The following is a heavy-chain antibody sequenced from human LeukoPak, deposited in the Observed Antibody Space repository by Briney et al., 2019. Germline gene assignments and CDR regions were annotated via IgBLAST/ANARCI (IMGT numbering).Heavy chain of an antibody. J-gene: IGHJ4*02. CDR1: GFTFSSYG. V-gene: IGHV3-30*02. CDR2: IRFDGSNK. Sequence: PGGSLRLSCAASGFTFSSYGMNWVRQAPGKGLEWVAFIRFDGSNKYYADSVKRRFTISRDNYKNTLSVQMNILRAEDTAVYYCAKVRHSYDSSGYYYSVYFDYWGQGTLVTVSS. D-gene: IGHD3-22*01. CDR3: AKVRHSYDSSGYYYSVYFDY.